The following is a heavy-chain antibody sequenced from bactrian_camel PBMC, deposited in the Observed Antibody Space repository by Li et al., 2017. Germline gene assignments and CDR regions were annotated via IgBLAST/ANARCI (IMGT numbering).Heavy chain of an antibody. CDR3: AEGRGSRGEHCYSLNY. V-gene: IGHV3S9*01. CDR1: GNTYTSSC. J-gene: IGHJ4*01. D-gene: IGHD6*01. Sequence: HVQLVESGGGSVQVGGSLRLSCAASGNTYTSSCMAWFRQVPGKERERVARVDSDGTALYAGSVKGRFTISRDSARNTVCLQMNNLQPEDTATYYCAEGRGSRGEHCYSLNYWGQGTQVTVS. CDR2: VDSDGTA.